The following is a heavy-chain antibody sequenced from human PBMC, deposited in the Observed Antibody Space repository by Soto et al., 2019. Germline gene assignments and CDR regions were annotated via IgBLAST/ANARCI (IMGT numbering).Heavy chain of an antibody. J-gene: IGHJ4*02. CDR2: IYSGGNP. CDR1: GFSVGGNY. V-gene: IGHV3-53*01. Sequence: EERLVQSGGGLVQPGGSLRLSCAASGFSVGGNYMSWVRQAPGKGLELVSRIYSGGNPFYEDSMKGRFTLSRDHSNNMLYLQMDTMSAEDTAVYYCARGPNSDFWGQGTLVIVSS. CDR3: ARGPNSDF. D-gene: IGHD2-21*01.